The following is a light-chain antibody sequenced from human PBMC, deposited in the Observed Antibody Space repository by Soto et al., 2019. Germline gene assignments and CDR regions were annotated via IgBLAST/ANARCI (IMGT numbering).Light chain of an antibody. CDR2: EVS. J-gene: IGLJ1*01. CDR3: SSYTSSSTLI. Sequence: QSVVTQPASVSGSPGQSITISCTGTSSDVGGYNYVSWYQQHPGKAPKLMIYEVSNRPSGVSNRFSGSKSANTASLTISGLQAEDEADYYCSSYTSSSTLIFGTGTKVTVL. V-gene: IGLV2-14*01. CDR1: SSDVGGYNY.